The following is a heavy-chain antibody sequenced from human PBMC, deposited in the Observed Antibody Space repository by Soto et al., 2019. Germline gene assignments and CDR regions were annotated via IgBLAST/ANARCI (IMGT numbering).Heavy chain of an antibody. J-gene: IGHJ4*02. CDR1: GYAFTSYV. CDR2: INAGNGNT. CDR3: ARKRGSEIEYFDY. D-gene: IGHD3-10*01. V-gene: IGHV1-3*01. Sequence: LVKGSRKASGYAFTSYVMHCGLQAPGQRLEWMGWINAGNGNTKYSQKFQGRVTITRDTSASTAYMELSSLRSEDTAVYYCARKRGSEIEYFDYWGRGTLVTVSS.